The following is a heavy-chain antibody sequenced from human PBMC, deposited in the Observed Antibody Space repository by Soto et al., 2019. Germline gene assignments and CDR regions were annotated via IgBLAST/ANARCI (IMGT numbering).Heavy chain of an antibody. Sequence: QVQLQQWGAGLLKPSETLSLTCAVYGGSFSGYYWSWIRQPPGKGLEWIGEINHSGSTNYNPSLKSRVTISVDTSKNQFSLKLSSVTAADTAVYYCARGRGPQGYFDYWGQGTLVTVSS. CDR3: ARGRGPQGYFDY. V-gene: IGHV4-34*01. CDR2: INHSGST. D-gene: IGHD3-16*01. CDR1: GGSFSGYY. J-gene: IGHJ4*02.